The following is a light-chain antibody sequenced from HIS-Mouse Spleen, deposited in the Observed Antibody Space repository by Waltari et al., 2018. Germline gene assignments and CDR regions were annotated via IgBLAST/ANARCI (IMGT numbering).Light chain of an antibody. Sequence: QSVLPQPPSASGTPGQRVTISCSGRSPNIRSNYVYWYQQLPGTAPKLLIYRNNQRPSGVPDRFSGSKSGTSASLAISGLRSEDEADYYCAAWDDSLSGPVFGGGTKLTVL. CDR1: SPNIRSNY. J-gene: IGLJ3*02. CDR3: AAWDDSLSGPV. V-gene: IGLV1-47*01. CDR2: RNN.